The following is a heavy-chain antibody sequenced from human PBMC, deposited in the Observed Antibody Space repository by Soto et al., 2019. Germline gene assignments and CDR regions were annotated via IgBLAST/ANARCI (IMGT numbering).Heavy chain of an antibody. V-gene: IGHV1-69*13. J-gene: IGHJ6*02. CDR1: GGTLSSYA. D-gene: IGHD6-13*01. CDR3: ARDRSGITGKTRNIYAMDA. Sequence: SVKVSCKASGGTLSSYAIGWVRQAPGQGLDWVGGTVPITLSTHYAQKFQGRVIITADEATNTVYMDLSSLRSEDTAVYYCARDRSGITGKTRNIYAMDAWGQGTTVTVSS. CDR2: TVPITLST.